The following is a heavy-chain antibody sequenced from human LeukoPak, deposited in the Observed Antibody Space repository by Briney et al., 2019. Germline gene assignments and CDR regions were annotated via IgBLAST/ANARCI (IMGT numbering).Heavy chain of an antibody. CDR1: GDSFNRFA. Sequence: ASVKVSCKPFGDSFNRFAVNWVRQAPGQGLEWMGRIMPTLGITNYAKEFQARVTITADISPSAAYMELKNLTSLDTAVYYCARGHTDSIHYWGQGTQVTVSS. V-gene: IGHV1-69*04. CDR3: ARGHTDSIHY. D-gene: IGHD5-18*01. J-gene: IGHJ4*02. CDR2: IMPTLGIT.